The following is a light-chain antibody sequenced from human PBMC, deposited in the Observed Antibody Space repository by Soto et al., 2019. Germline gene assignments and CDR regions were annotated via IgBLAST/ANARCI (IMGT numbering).Light chain of an antibody. V-gene: IGLV2-23*02. CDR3: CSYAGSSRGV. CDR2: EVS. J-gene: IGLJ1*01. Sequence: QSVLTQPASVPGSPGQSITISCTGTSSDVGSYNLVSWYQQHPGKAPKLMIYEVSKRPSGVSNRFSGSKSGNTASLTISGLQAEDEADYYCCSYAGSSRGVFGTGTKLTVL. CDR1: SSDVGSYNL.